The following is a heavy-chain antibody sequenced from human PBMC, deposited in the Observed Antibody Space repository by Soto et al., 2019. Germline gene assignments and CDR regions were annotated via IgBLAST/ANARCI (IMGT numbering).Heavy chain of an antibody. J-gene: IGHJ4*02. CDR3: ARGPLRYFDQPLDH. Sequence: QVQLVQSGAEVRKPGASVKVSCKTSEYTFTDYYMHWVRQAPGQGLEWMGWINPKSGGTKLAQKFQGWVTMTRDTYISTAYVELSRLRSDATAVYYCARGPLRYFDQPLDHWGQGTLVTVSS. D-gene: IGHD3-9*01. CDR2: INPKSGGT. V-gene: IGHV1-2*04. CDR1: EYTFTDYY.